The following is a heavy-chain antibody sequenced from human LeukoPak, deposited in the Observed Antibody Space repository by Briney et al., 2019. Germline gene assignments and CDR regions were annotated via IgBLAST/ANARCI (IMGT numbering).Heavy chain of an antibody. CDR2: IYYSGST. Sequence: PSETLSLTCTVSGGSISSGGYYWSWIRQHPGKGLEWIGYIYYSGSTYYNPSLKSRVTISVDTSKNQFSLKLSSVTAADTAVYYCARVRYSSSWYDYWGQGTLVTVSS. V-gene: IGHV4-31*03. CDR1: GGSISSGGYY. CDR3: ARVRYSSSWYDY. D-gene: IGHD6-13*01. J-gene: IGHJ4*02.